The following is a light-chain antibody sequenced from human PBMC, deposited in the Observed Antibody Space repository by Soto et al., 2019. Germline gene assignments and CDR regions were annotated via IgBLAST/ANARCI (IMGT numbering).Light chain of an antibody. CDR3: QQYESSPLT. Sequence: EIVLTQSPDTLSLSPGERATLSCRASQSVSSALLAWYQQKPGQAPRLLIYRASTRATCIPDRFTGSGSGTDFTLTISSLEPEDFAVYYCQQYESSPLTFGGGTKVEI. V-gene: IGKV3-20*01. CDR1: QSVSSAL. J-gene: IGKJ4*01. CDR2: RAS.